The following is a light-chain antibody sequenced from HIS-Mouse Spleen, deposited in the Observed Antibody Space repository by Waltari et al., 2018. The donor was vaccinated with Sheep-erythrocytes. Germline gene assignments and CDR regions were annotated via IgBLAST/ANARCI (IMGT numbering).Light chain of an antibody. CDR3: SSYTSSSTPVV. CDR2: EVS. J-gene: IGLJ2*01. Sequence: QSALTQPASVSGSPGQSITISCTGTSSDVGGYNYVSWYQQHPGKAPKLMIYEVSNRPSGVPNGVSGSKSGNTASLTISGIQAEDEADYYCSSYTSSSTPVVFGGGTKLTVL. V-gene: IGLV2-14*01. CDR1: SSDVGGYNY.